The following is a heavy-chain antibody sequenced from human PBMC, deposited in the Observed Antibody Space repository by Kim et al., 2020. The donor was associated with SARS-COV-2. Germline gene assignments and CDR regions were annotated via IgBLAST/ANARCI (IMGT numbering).Heavy chain of an antibody. J-gene: IGHJ6*02. V-gene: IGHV4-39*07. D-gene: IGHD3-10*01. CDR1: GGSISSSSYY. CDR2: IYYSGST. Sequence: SETLSLTCTVSGGSISSSSYYWGWIRQPPGKGLEWIGSIYYSGSTYYNPSLKSRVTISVDTSKNQFSLKLSSVTAADTAVYYCARDRRSSLHGMDVWGQGTTVTVSS. CDR3: ARDRRSSLHGMDV.